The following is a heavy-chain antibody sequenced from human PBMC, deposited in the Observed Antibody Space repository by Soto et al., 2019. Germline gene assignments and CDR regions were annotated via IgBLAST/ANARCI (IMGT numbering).Heavy chain of an antibody. D-gene: IGHD3-22*01. CDR3: ARPSSRRGSSGYYNAEYFQH. CDR1: GYTFTSYA. Sequence: ASVKVSCKASGYTFTSYAMHWVRQAPGQRLEWMGWINAGNGNTKYSQKFQGRVTITRDKSASTAYMELSSMRSEDTAVYYCARPSSRRGSSGYYNAEYFQHWGQGTLVTVSS. CDR2: INAGNGNT. V-gene: IGHV1-3*01. J-gene: IGHJ1*01.